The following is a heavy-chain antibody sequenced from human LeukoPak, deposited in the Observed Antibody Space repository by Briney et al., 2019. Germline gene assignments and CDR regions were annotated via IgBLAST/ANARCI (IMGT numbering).Heavy chain of an antibody. CDR3: AKDPEASSWSFLDY. CDR2: IWYDGSNK. D-gene: IGHD6-13*01. CDR1: GFTFSSYG. Sequence: PGGSLRLSCAAPGFTFSSYGMHWVRQAPGKGLEWVAVIWYDGSNKYYADSVKGRFTISRDNSRNTLYLQMNSLRAEDTAVYYCAKDPEASSWSFLDYWGQGTLVTVSS. V-gene: IGHV3-33*06. J-gene: IGHJ4*02.